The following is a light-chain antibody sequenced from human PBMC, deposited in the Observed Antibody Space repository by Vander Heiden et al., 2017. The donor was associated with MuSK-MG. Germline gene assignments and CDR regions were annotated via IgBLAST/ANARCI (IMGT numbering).Light chain of an antibody. Sequence: EIKMTQSPSPVYASVGDRVTIHCRASQGISSWLAWYQHKPGTGPKGLVYASFSLQSGVPSRFSGSGSGTDFTLTISSLQPEDFATYYCRQANSFPLTFGGGTEVEIK. J-gene: IGKJ4*01. V-gene: IGKV1-12*01. CDR3: RQANSFPLT. CDR1: QGISSW. CDR2: ASF.